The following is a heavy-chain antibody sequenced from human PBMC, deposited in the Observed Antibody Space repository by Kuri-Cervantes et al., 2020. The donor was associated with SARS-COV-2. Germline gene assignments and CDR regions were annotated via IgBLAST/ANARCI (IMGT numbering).Heavy chain of an antibody. CDR2: ISGSGGST. J-gene: IGHJ4*02. V-gene: IGHV3-23*01. Sequence: GESLKISCAASGFTFSSYAMSWVRQAPGKGLEWVSAISGSGGSTYYADSVKGRFIISRDNSKNTLYLQMNSLRAEDTAVYYCAKSLGYSSGWYNYWGQGTLVTVSS. CDR3: AKSLGYSSGWYNY. D-gene: IGHD6-19*01. CDR1: GFTFSSYA.